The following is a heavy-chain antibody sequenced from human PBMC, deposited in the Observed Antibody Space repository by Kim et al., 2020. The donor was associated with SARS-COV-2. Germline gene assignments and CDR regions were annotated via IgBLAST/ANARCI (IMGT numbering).Heavy chain of an antibody. CDR2: ISSSSSYI. CDR3: ARDGTNYYDSREWDY. D-gene: IGHD3-22*01. J-gene: IGHJ4*02. CDR1: GFTFSSYS. Sequence: GGSLRLSCAASGFTFSSYSMNWVRQAPGKGLEWVPSISSSSSYIYYADSVKGRFTISRDNAKNSLYLQMNSLRAEDTAVYYCARDGTNYYDSREWDYWGQGTLVTVSS. V-gene: IGHV3-21*04.